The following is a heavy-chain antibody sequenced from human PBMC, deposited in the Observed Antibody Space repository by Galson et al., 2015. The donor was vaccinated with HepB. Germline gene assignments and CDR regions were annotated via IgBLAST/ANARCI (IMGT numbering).Heavy chain of an antibody. D-gene: IGHD6-13*01. Sequence: LSLTCTVSGGSISSSSYYWGWIRQPPGKGLEWIGSIYYSGSTYYNPSLKSRVTISVDTSKNQFSLKLSSVTAADTAVYYCARHTLKIAAAGTPFDYWGQGTLVTVSS. CDR1: GGSISSSSYY. J-gene: IGHJ4*02. CDR2: IYYSGST. CDR3: ARHTLKIAAAGTPFDY. V-gene: IGHV4-39*01.